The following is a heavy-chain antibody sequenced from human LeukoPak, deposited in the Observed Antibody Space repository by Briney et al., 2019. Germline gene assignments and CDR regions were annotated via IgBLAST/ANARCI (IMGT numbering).Heavy chain of an antibody. D-gene: IGHD1-20*01. CDR1: GGSISSYY. CDR3: ARQNNFFAP. CDR2: IYYSGST. V-gene: IGHV4-59*08. Sequence: SETLSLTCTVSGGSISSYYWSWIRQPPGKGLEWIGYIYYSGSTNYNPSLKSRVTISVDTSKNQFSLRLSSVTAADTAVYYYARQNNFFAPWGQGTLVTVSS. J-gene: IGHJ5*02.